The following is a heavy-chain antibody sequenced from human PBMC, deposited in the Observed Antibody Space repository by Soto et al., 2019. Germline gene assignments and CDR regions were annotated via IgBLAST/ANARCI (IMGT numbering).Heavy chain of an antibody. J-gene: IGHJ6*02. CDR2: IWYDGSNK. D-gene: IGHD3-3*01. CDR1: GFTFSSYG. CDR3: ARDIKAGWSGFYYYYGMDV. V-gene: IGHV3-33*01. Sequence: GGSLRLSCAASGFTFSSYGMHWVRQAPGKGLEWVAVIWYDGSNKYYADSVKGRFTISRDNSKNTLYLQMNSLRAEDTAVYYCARDIKAGWSGFYYYYGMDVWGQGTTVTVSS.